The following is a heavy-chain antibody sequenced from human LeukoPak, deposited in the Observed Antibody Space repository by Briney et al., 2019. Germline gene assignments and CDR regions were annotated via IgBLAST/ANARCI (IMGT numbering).Heavy chain of an antibody. CDR2: IYYSGST. D-gene: IGHD5-18*01. CDR3: AREGYSYERGLAHFDY. J-gene: IGHJ4*02. CDR1: GGSISSYY. V-gene: IGHV4-59*01. Sequence: SGTLSLTCTVSGGSISSYYWSWIRQPPGKGLEWIGYIYYSGSTNYNPSLKSRVTISVDTSKNQFSLKLSSVTAADTAVYYCAREGYSYERGLAHFDYWGQGTLVTVSS.